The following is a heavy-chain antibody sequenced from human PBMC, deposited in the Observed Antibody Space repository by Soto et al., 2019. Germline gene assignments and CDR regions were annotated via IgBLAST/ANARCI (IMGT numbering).Heavy chain of an antibody. CDR3: ASLRRGGHYEAGY. J-gene: IGHJ4*02. Sequence: PGESLKISCKGSGYSFTSYWISWVRQMPGRGLEWMGRIDPSDSYTNYSPSFQGHVTISADKSISTAYLQWSSLKASDTAMYYCASLRRGGHYEAGYWGQGTLVTVSS. D-gene: IGHD3-22*01. V-gene: IGHV5-10-1*01. CDR2: IDPSDSYT. CDR1: GYSFTSYW.